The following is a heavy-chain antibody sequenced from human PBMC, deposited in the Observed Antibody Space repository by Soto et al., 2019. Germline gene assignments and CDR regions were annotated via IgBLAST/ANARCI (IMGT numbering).Heavy chain of an antibody. CDR2: MNPNSGNT. CDR1: GYTFTSYD. V-gene: IGHV1-8*01. D-gene: IGHD3-22*01. Sequence: QVQLVQSGAEVKKPGASVKVSCKASGYTFTSYDINWVRQATGQGLEWMGWMNPNSGNTGNAQKFQGRVTMTRNTPMSTAYMQLSSLRPEHTGVYYCARGVYYCDTPIAFDPWGQGTLVTVSS. J-gene: IGHJ5*02. CDR3: ARGVYYCDTPIAFDP.